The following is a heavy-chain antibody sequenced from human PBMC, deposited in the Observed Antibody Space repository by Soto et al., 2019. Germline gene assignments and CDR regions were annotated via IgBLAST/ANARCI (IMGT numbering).Heavy chain of an antibody. D-gene: IGHD1-26*01. CDR3: ARAPRANRKWWFDP. Sequence: SETRSLTCTVSGGSISSYYWSWIRQPPGKGLEWIGYIYYSGSTNYNPSLKSRVTISVDTSKNQFSLKLSSVTAADTAVYYCARAPRANRKWWFDPWGQGTLVTVSS. J-gene: IGHJ5*02. CDR1: GGSISSYY. V-gene: IGHV4-59*01. CDR2: IYYSGST.